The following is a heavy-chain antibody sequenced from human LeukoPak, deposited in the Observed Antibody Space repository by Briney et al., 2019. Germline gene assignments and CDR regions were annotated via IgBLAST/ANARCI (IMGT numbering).Heavy chain of an antibody. CDR1: GGSISSYY. D-gene: IGHD4-11*01. CDR3: ARHDDSNYVWFDP. J-gene: IGHJ5*02. V-gene: IGHV4-59*08. CDR2: IYYSGST. Sequence: KPSETLSLTCTVSGGSISSYYWSWIRQPAGKGLEWIGYIYYSGSTNYNPSLKSRVTISVDTSKNQFSLKLSSVTAADTAVYYCARHDDSNYVWFDPWGQGTLVTVSS.